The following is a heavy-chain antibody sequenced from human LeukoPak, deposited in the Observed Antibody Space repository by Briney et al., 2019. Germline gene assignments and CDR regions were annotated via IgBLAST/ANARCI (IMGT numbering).Heavy chain of an antibody. Sequence: PSETLSLTCTVSGGSISSYYWSWIRQPPGKGLKWIGYIYYSGSTNYNPSLKSRVTISVDTSKNQFSLKLSSVTAADTAEYYCARDGYSYGRFDYWGQGTLVTVSS. CDR3: ARDGYSYGRFDY. V-gene: IGHV4-59*01. CDR1: GGSISSYY. J-gene: IGHJ4*02. CDR2: IYYSGST. D-gene: IGHD5-18*01.